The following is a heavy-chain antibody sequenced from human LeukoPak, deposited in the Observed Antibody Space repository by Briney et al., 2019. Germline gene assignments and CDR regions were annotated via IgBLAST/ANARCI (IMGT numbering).Heavy chain of an antibody. J-gene: IGHJ5*02. CDR1: GGSISSSSYY. CDR3: ARGYYDILTGNNNWFDP. V-gene: IGHV4-61*01. Sequence: KSSETLSLTCTVSGGSISSSSYYWSWIRQPPGKGLEWIGYIYYSGSTNYNPSLKSRVTISVDTSKNQFSLKLSSVTAADTAVYYWARGYYDILTGNNNWFDPGAREPWSPSPQ. CDR2: IYYSGST. D-gene: IGHD3-9*01.